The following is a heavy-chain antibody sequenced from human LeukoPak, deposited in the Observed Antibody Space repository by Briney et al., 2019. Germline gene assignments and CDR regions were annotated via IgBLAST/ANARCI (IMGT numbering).Heavy chain of an antibody. D-gene: IGHD2-2*01. CDR1: GYSFTSYW. V-gene: IGHV5-51*01. CDR2: IYPGDSDT. CDR3: ARSTYCSSTSCYPFDY. Sequence: GESLKISCKGSGYSFTSYWIAWVRQMPGKGLEWMGIIYPGDSDTRYSPSFQGQVTISADKSISTAYLQWSSLKASDTAMYYCARSTYCSSTSCYPFDYWGQGTLVTVSS. J-gene: IGHJ4*02.